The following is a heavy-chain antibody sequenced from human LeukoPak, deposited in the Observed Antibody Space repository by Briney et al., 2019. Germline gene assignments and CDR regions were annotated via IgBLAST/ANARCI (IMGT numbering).Heavy chain of an antibody. Sequence: PSETLSLTCTVSGVSISSSGYYWGWIRQPPGKGLEWIGSIYYSGSAYYNPSLKSRVTISVDTSKNQFSLKLSAVTAADTAVYYRARLYSYRASVVFYYFDYWGQGTLVTVSS. CDR2: IYYSGSA. CDR1: GVSISSSGYY. V-gene: IGHV4-39*01. D-gene: IGHD5-18*01. CDR3: ARLYSYRASVVFYYFDY. J-gene: IGHJ4*02.